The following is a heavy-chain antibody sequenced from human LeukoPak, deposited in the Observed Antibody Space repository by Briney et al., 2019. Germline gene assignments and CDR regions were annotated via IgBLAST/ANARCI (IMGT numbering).Heavy chain of an antibody. CDR2: INSDGSST. J-gene: IGHJ5*02. V-gene: IGHV3-74*01. Sequence: PGGSLRLSCAASGFTFSSYWMHWVRQAPGKGLVWVSRINSDGSSTSYADSVKGRFTISRDNAKNTLYLQMNSLGAEDTAVYYCARDRIARDWFDPWGQGTLVTVSS. D-gene: IGHD6-13*01. CDR3: ARDRIARDWFDP. CDR1: GFTFSSYW.